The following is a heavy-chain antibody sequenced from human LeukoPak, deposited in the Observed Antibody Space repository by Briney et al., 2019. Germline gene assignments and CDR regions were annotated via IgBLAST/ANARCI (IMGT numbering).Heavy chain of an antibody. J-gene: IGHJ4*02. V-gene: IGHV3-74*01. D-gene: IGHD1-7*01. Sequence: PGGSLRLSCVASGFSLSGYWMYWVRQAPGKGLMYISRNNGDGSTTNYADVVKGRFTMSRDNAKNTLYLRMNSLRAEDTAVYYCARGGLTGTTIPYFDYWGQGTLVTVSS. CDR2: NNGDGSTT. CDR1: GFSLSGYW. CDR3: ARGGLTGTTIPYFDY.